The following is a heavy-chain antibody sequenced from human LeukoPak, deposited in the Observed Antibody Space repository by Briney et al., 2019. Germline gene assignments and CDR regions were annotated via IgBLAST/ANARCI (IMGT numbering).Heavy chain of an antibody. D-gene: IGHD1-7*01. J-gene: IGHJ3*02. Sequence: SETLSLTCTVSGGSIRSYYWSWIRQPPGKGLQWIGYIYYSESTKYNPSLKSRVTISVDTSKNQFSLRLSSVTAADTAVYYCAREITGTTWAFDIWGQGTLVTVSS. CDR3: AREITGTTWAFDI. V-gene: IGHV4-59*08. CDR2: IYYSEST. CDR1: GGSIRSYY.